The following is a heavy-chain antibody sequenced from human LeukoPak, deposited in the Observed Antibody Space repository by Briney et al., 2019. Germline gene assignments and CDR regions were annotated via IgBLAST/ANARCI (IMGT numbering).Heavy chain of an antibody. Sequence: GGSLRLSCAASGFTFSVHYMTWIRQSPGKGLQWISYISNDGTKTYYADSVRGRFTISRDNGKNLVYLQMNSLRVEDTAVYYCARVFSHWGWPGDYYFDYWGQGSLVTVSS. D-gene: IGHD3-16*01. V-gene: IGHV3-11*04. CDR1: GFTFSVHY. CDR3: ARVFSHWGWPGDYYFDY. CDR2: ISNDGTKT. J-gene: IGHJ4*02.